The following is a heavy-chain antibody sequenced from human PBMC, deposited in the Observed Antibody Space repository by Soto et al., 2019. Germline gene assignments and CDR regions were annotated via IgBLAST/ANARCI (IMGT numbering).Heavy chain of an antibody. CDR1: GLIFSNYK. CDR2: INTDGSIT. D-gene: IGHD2-8*01. V-gene: IGHV3-74*01. J-gene: IGHJ4*02. CDR3: ARDTNGLHY. Sequence: EVQLVESGGGLVQPGGSLRLSCAASGLIFSNYKMHWVRQAPGKGLVWVSRINTDGSITDYADSVKGRFTVSRDNAKNTMYLQMNSLTADDTAVYHCARDTNGLHYWGQGTLVTVSS.